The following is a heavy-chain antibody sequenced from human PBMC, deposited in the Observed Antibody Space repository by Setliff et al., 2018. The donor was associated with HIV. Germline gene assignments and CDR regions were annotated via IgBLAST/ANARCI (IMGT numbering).Heavy chain of an antibody. V-gene: IGHV4-4*07. D-gene: IGHD6-13*01. CDR1: GGSISSYY. Sequence: LSLTCTVSGGSISSYYWSWIRQPAGKGLEWIGRMYTSGSTNYNPSLKSRVTMSVDTSKNQFSLKLSSVTAADTAVYYCARVSCSSWYSIPRYYYYSMDVWGNGTTVTVSS. CDR3: ARVSCSSWYSIPRYYYYSMDV. J-gene: IGHJ6*03. CDR2: MYTSGST.